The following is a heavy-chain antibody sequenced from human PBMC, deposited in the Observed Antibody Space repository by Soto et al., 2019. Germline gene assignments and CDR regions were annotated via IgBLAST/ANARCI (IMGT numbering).Heavy chain of an antibody. J-gene: IGHJ5*02. Sequence: GGSLRLSCAASGFTFSSYAMHWVRQAPGKGLEWVAVISYDGSDKYYADSVKGRFTISRDNSKNTLYLQMNSLRVEDTAVYYCERKKQGTWLDPWGQGTLVTVYS. CDR2: ISYDGSDK. CDR1: GFTFSSYA. D-gene: IGHD1-1*01. V-gene: IGHV3-30-3*01. CDR3: ERKKQGTWLDP.